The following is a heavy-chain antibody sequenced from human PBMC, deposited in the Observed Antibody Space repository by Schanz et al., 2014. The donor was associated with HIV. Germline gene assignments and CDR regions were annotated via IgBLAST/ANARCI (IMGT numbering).Heavy chain of an antibody. CDR2: IWYDGTNK. Sequence: QVQLLESGGGAVQPGRSLRLSCAASGFIFGSYGMHWVRQAPGKGLEWVSVIWYDGTNKYYADSVKGRFTISRDNSNNTLYLQMNSLRADDTAVYYCAKGWRGYSISSWVDYWGQGSLVTVSS. CDR1: GFIFGSYG. J-gene: IGHJ4*02. V-gene: IGHV3-33*06. CDR3: AKGWRGYSISSWVDY. D-gene: IGHD6-6*01.